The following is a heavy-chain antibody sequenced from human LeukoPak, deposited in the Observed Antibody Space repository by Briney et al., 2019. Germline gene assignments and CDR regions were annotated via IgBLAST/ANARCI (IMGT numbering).Heavy chain of an antibody. CDR3: ARHYCSGGSCQGFDP. Sequence: SETLSLTCTVSGGSISSYDWSWIRQPPGKGLEWIGYIYYSGSTNYNPSLKSRVTISVDTSKNQFSLKLSSVTAAETAVYYCARHYCSGGSCQGFDPWGQGTLVTVSS. J-gene: IGHJ5*02. CDR2: IYYSGST. V-gene: IGHV4-59*01. CDR1: GGSISSYD. D-gene: IGHD2-15*01.